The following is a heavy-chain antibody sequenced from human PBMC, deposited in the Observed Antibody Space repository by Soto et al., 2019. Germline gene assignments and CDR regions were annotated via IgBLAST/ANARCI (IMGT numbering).Heavy chain of an antibody. J-gene: IGHJ6*03. V-gene: IGHV3-48*01. Sequence: EVQLVESGGGLVQPGGSLRLSCAASGFTFSSYSMNWVRQAPGKGLEWVSYISSSSSTIYYADSVKGRFTISRDNAKSSLYLQMNSLRAEDTAVYYCARDIVVVPAAPTPYYYYMDVWGKGTTVTVSS. D-gene: IGHD2-2*01. CDR1: GFTFSSYS. CDR3: ARDIVVVPAAPTPYYYYMDV. CDR2: ISSSSSTI.